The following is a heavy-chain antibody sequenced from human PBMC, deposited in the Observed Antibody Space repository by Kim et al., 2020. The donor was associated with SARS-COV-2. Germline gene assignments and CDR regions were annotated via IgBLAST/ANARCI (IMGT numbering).Heavy chain of an antibody. CDR2: IKSKTDGGTT. D-gene: IGHD2-2*01. J-gene: IGHJ4*02. V-gene: IGHV3-15*01. CDR1: GFTFSNAW. Sequence: GGSLRLSCAASGFTFSNAWMSWVRQAPGKGLEWVGRIKSKTDGGTTDYAAPVKGRFTISRDDSKNTLYLQMNSLKTEDTAVYYCTTLFPRQAETAYCSSTSCYGGYWGQGTLVTVSS. CDR3: TTLFPRQAETAYCSSTSCYGGY.